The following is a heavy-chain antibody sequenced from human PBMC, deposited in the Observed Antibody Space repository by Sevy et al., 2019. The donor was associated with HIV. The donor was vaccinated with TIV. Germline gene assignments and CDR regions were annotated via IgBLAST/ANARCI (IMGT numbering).Heavy chain of an antibody. CDR1: GGTFSSYG. Sequence: ASVKVSCKASGGTFSSYGISWVRQAPGQGLEWMGGIIPILGTVNYAQKYQGRVTITADESTMTAYMELSSLRSEDTAEYYCARGGGNGWYYFDYWGQETLVTVSS. D-gene: IGHD6-19*01. CDR2: IIPILGTV. J-gene: IGHJ4*02. V-gene: IGHV1-69*13. CDR3: ARGGGNGWYYFDY.